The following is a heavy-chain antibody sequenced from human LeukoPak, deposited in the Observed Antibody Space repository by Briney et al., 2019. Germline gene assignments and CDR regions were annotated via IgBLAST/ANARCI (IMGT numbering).Heavy chain of an antibody. CDR2: ISGSGGST. Sequence: PGRSLRLSCAASGFTFSSYAMSWVRQSPGKGLEWVSAISGSGGSTYYADSVKGRFTISRDNSKNTLYLQMNSLRAEDTAVYYCPRRSRAVAGPEVYFDYWGQGTLVTVSS. J-gene: IGHJ4*02. CDR1: GFTFSSYA. V-gene: IGHV3-23*01. D-gene: IGHD6-19*01. CDR3: PRRSRAVAGPEVYFDY.